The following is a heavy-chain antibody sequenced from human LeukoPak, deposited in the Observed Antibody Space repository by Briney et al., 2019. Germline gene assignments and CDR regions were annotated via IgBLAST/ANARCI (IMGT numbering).Heavy chain of an antibody. CDR3: ARDRDGGGAVDY. J-gene: IGHJ4*02. Sequence: SETLSLTCAVSGGSISSGGYSWSWIRQPPGKGLEWIGYIYHSGSTYYNPSLKSRVTISVDRSKNQFSLKLSSVTAADTAVYYCARDRDGGGAVDYWGQGTLVTVSS. CDR2: IYHSGST. D-gene: IGHD4-23*01. CDR1: GGSISSGGYS. V-gene: IGHV4-30-2*01.